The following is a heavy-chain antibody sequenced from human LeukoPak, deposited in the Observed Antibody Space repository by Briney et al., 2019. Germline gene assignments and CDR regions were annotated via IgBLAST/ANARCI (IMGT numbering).Heavy chain of an antibody. CDR2: MNPNSGNT. Sequence: GASVKVSCKASGYTFTSYDINWVRQAPGQGLEWMGWMNPNSGNTGYAQKFQGRVTMTRDTSISTAYMELSSLRSEDTAVYYCARVGPAADNWFDPWGQGTLVTVSS. D-gene: IGHD2-2*01. V-gene: IGHV1-8*01. CDR1: GYTFTSYD. CDR3: ARVGPAADNWFDP. J-gene: IGHJ5*02.